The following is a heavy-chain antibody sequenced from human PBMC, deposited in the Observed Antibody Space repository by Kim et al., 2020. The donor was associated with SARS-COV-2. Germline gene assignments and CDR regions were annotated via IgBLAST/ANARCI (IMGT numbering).Heavy chain of an antibody. J-gene: IGHJ6*02. V-gene: IGHV3-30*18. Sequence: GGSLRLSCAASGFTFSRYGMHWVRQAPGKGLEWVAVISYDGSNKYYADSVKGRFTISRDNSKNTLYLQMNSLRAEDTAVYYCAKDFVVVPAAILYYGMDVWGQGPTVTVSS. CDR1: GFTFSRYG. D-gene: IGHD2-2*01. CDR3: AKDFVVVPAAILYYGMDV. CDR2: ISYDGSNK.